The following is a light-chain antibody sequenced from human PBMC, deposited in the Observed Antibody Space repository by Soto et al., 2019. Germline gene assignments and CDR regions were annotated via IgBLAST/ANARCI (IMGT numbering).Light chain of an antibody. J-gene: IGLJ2*01. V-gene: IGLV2-14*03. Sequence: QSALTQPASVSGSPGQSVTISCTGTSSDIGGYRYVSWYQQRPGKAPKLMIHDVTNRPSGVSDRFSGSKSGNTASLTISGLQAEDEADYYCSSYTSSSTLAVFGGGTKLTVL. CDR3: SSYTSSSTLAV. CDR2: DVT. CDR1: SSDIGGYRY.